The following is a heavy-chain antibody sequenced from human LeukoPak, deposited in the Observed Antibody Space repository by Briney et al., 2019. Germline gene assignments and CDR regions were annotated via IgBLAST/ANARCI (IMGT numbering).Heavy chain of an antibody. CDR2: INPNSGGT. CDR3: ARVGKQQLVRYGMDV. J-gene: IGHJ6*02. CDR1: GYTFTGYY. Sequence: ASVKVSCKASGYTFTGYYMHWVRQAPGQGLERMGWINPNSGGTNYAQKFQGRVTMTRDTSISTAYMELSRLRSDDTAVYYCARVGKQQLVRYGMDVWGQGTTVTVSS. D-gene: IGHD6-13*01. V-gene: IGHV1-2*02.